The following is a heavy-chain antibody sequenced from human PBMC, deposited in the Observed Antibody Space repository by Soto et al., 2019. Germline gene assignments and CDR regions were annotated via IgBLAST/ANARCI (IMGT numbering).Heavy chain of an antibody. Sequence: LRLSCAASGFICSSYDMSWVRQAPGKGLEWVSTILVDGRTFYVDSVKGRFTISRDSSKNTVYLQMNSLTAGDTALYYCAKATATGGGAFDICGQGTMVTVSS. CDR1: GFICSSYD. CDR2: ILVDGRT. J-gene: IGHJ3*02. V-gene: IGHV3-23*01. D-gene: IGHD2-8*02. CDR3: AKATATGGGAFDI.